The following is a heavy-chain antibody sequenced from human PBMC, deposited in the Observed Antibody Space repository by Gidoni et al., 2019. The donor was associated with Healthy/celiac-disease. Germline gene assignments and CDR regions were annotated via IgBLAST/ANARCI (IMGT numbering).Heavy chain of an antibody. CDR2: IIPIFGTA. CDR3: ARERRCYYDSSGSCYFDY. J-gene: IGHJ4*02. Sequence: QVQPVQSGAEVKKPGSPVKVSCKASGGTFSSYSISWVRQAPGQGLQWMGGIIPIFGTANYAQKFQGRVTITADESTSTAYMELSSLRSEDTAVYYCARERRCYYDSSGSCYFDYWGQGTLVTVSS. D-gene: IGHD3-22*01. CDR1: GGTFSSYS. V-gene: IGHV1-69*19.